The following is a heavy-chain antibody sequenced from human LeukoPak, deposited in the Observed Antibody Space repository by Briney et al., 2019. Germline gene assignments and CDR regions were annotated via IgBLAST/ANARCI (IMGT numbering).Heavy chain of an antibody. Sequence: PGGSLRLSCTTSGFTFSDFYMSWVRQAPGKGLKWLSYISTSGDAISYADSVKGRFTISRDNAKHSLYLQMSNLRAEDTAVYYCCRGGRNGYNSPFDYWGQGTLVTVSS. D-gene: IGHD5-24*01. V-gene: IGHV3-11*01. CDR2: ISTSGDAI. CDR1: GFTFSDFY. J-gene: IGHJ4*02. CDR3: CRGGRNGYNSPFDY.